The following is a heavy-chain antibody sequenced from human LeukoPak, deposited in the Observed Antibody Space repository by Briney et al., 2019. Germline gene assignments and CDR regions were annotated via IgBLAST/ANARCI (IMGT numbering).Heavy chain of an antibody. Sequence: GGSLRLSCAASGFTFSSYWMHWVRQVPGKGLEWVSSISSSSSYIYYADSVKGRFTISRDNAKNSLYLQMNSLRAEDTAVYYCARKGYGEIYYFDYWGQGTLVTVSS. CDR1: GFTFSSYW. V-gene: IGHV3-21*01. CDR2: ISSSSSYI. CDR3: ARKGYGEIYYFDY. J-gene: IGHJ4*02. D-gene: IGHD4-17*01.